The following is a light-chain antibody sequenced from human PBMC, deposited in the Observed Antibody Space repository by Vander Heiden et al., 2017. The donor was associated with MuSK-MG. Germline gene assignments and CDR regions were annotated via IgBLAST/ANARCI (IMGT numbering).Light chain of an antibody. V-gene: IGKV1-33*01. Sequence: DIQMTQSPSSLSASVGDRVTITCQASQAISNFLNWYQQKPGKAPNLLIYHSSKWETGVPSRFSGSGSGTEFTFTISSLQPEDIATYYWQQDHHFQTFGQGTLMEIK. J-gene: IGKJ5*01. CDR3: QQDHHFQT. CDR2: HSS. CDR1: QAISNF.